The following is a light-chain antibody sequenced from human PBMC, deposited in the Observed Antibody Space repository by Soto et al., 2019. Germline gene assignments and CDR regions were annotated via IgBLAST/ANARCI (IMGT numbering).Light chain of an antibody. Sequence: EIVMTQSPATLSVSPGERATLSCRASQSVGRNLAWSQQRPGQAPRRLIHGASARPAGVPARFSGSGSGTDFTLTIISLQSEDFAVYYCQQYSDSPITFGPGTTVYLK. CDR2: GAS. CDR1: QSVGRN. J-gene: IGKJ3*01. V-gene: IGKV3-15*01. CDR3: QQYSDSPIT.